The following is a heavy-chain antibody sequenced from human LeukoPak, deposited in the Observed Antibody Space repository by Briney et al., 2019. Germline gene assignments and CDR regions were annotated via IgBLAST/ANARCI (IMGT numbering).Heavy chain of an antibody. J-gene: IGHJ4*02. CDR1: GGSFSDYH. CDR3: GRGPHPHWPPMEN. Sequence: SETLSLTCAVYGGSFSDYHWTWIRQSPGKGLDWIGEINDSGSALYNPSLMNRVTISVDMSKNHFSLNLTSVTAADTGVYCGRGPHPHWPPMENWGQGSLVTVSS. D-gene: IGHD3-10*01. CDR2: INDSGSA. V-gene: IGHV4-34*01.